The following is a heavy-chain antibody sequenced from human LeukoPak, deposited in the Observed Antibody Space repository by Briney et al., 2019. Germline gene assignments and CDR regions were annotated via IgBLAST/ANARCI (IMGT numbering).Heavy chain of an antibody. CDR2: INPNSGGT. CDR3: ARAGYCTNGVCPPHNWFDP. J-gene: IGHJ5*02. V-gene: IGHV1-2*02. CDR1: GYTFTGYY. Sequence: ASVKVSCKASGYTFTGYYMHWVRQAPGQGLEWMGWINPNSGGTNYAQKFQGRVTMTRDTSISTAYMELSRLRSDDTAVYYCARAGYCTNGVCPPHNWFDPWGQGTLVTVSS. D-gene: IGHD2-8*01.